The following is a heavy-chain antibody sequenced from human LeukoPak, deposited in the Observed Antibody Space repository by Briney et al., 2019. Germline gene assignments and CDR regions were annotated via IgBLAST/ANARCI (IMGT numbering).Heavy chain of an antibody. V-gene: IGHV1-8*01. CDR1: GYTFTSYD. D-gene: IGHD3-9*01. Sequence: ASVTVSFKASGYTFTSYDINWVRQATGQGLEWMGWMNPNSGNTGYAQKFQGRVTMTRNTSISTAYMELSSLRSEDTAVYYCARTRTYYDILTGYYKYYYYGMDVWGRGTTVTVSS. CDR3: ARTRTYYDILTGYYKYYYYGMDV. J-gene: IGHJ6*02. CDR2: MNPNSGNT.